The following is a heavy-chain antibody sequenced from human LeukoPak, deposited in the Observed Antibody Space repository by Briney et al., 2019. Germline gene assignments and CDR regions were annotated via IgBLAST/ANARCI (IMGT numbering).Heavy chain of an antibody. CDR2: ISGSGGST. J-gene: IGHJ4*02. CDR1: GFTFSSYA. V-gene: IGHV3-23*01. CDR3: ARSKWELLLGDNFDY. Sequence: GGSLRLSCAASGFTFSSYAMSWVRQAPGKGLEWVSAISGSGGSTYYADSVKGRFTISRDNSKNTLYLQMNSLRAEDTAVYYCARSKWELLLGDNFDYWGQGTLVTVSS. D-gene: IGHD1-26*01.